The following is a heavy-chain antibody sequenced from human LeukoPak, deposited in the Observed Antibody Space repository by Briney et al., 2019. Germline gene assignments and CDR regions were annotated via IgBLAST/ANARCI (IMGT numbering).Heavy chain of an antibody. J-gene: IGHJ5*02. V-gene: IGHV4-59*01. Sequence: SETLSLTCTVSGGSISSYYWSWIRQPPGKGLEWIGYIYYSGSTNYNPSLKSRVTISVDTSKNQFSLKLSFVTAADTAVYYCARESSGWSTVPNWFDPWGQGTLVTVSS. CDR2: IYYSGST. D-gene: IGHD6-19*01. CDR1: GGSISSYY. CDR3: ARESSGWSTVPNWFDP.